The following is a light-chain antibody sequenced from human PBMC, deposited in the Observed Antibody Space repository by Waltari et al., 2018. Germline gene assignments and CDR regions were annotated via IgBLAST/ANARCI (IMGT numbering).Light chain of an antibody. J-gene: IGKJ1*01. Sequence: DIVLTQSPGTLSLPLGERATLSCSASQSVGRFLACYQQKPRQAPRLLIHDASTTATGIPDRISGSGSRTDFSLTISRLESEDFAVYYCQKYVNLPATFGQGTKVEIK. CDR2: DAS. CDR3: QKYVNLPAT. CDR1: QSVGRF. V-gene: IGKV3-20*01.